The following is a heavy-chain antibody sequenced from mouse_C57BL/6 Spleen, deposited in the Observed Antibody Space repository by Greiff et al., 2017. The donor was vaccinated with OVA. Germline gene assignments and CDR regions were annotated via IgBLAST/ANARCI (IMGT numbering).Heavy chain of an antibody. CDR2: INPGSGGT. D-gene: IGHD4-1*01. Sequence: QVQLKESGAELVRPGTSVKVSCKASGYAFTNYLIEWVKQRPGQGLEWIGLINPGSGGTNYNEKLKGKATLTADKSSSTAYMQLSSLTSEDSAVYFCETKANWPFAYWGQGTLVTVSA. J-gene: IGHJ3*01. CDR3: ETKANWPFAY. CDR1: GYAFTNYL. V-gene: IGHV1-54*01.